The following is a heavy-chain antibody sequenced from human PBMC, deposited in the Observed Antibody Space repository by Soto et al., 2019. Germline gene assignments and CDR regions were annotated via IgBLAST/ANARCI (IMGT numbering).Heavy chain of an antibody. J-gene: IGHJ6*02. CDR3: ARDPYDSSGYAGADYYGMDV. CDR1: GYTFTSYY. V-gene: IGHV1-46*01. CDR2: INPSGGST. Sequence: ASVKVSCKASGYTFTSYYMHWVRQAPGQGLEWMGIINPSGGSTSYAQKFQGRVTMTRDTSTSTVYMELSSLRSEDMAVYYCARDPYDSSGYAGADYYGMDVWGQGTTVTVSS. D-gene: IGHD3-22*01.